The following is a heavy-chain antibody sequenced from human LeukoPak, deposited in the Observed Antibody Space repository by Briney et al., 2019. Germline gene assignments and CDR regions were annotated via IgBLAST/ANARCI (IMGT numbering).Heavy chain of an antibody. Sequence: PSETLSLTCTVSGGSISSGSCYWSWIRQPAGKRLEWIGHIYRSGSTNYNPSLKSRVTISVDTSKNQFSLKLSSVTAADTAVYYCARSPPYCRSTSCYGLWGLRDYYYYMDVWGKGTTVTVSS. D-gene: IGHD2-2*01. V-gene: IGHV4-61*09. J-gene: IGHJ6*03. CDR3: ARSPPYCRSTSCYGLWGLRDYYYYMDV. CDR2: IYRSGST. CDR1: GGSISSGSCY.